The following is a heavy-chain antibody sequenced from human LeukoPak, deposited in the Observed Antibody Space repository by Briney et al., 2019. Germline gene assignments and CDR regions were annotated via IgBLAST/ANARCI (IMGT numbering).Heavy chain of an antibody. CDR1: GFTFSIYW. CDR3: EREYYYDSSGYQGDAFDI. V-gene: IGHV3-7*01. D-gene: IGHD3-22*01. J-gene: IGHJ3*02. Sequence: GGSLRLSCAASGFTFSIYWMSWVRQAPGKGLEWVANIKQDGSEKYYVDSVKGRFTISRDNAKNSLYLQMNSLRAEDTAVYYCEREYYYDSSGYQGDAFDIWGQGTMVTVSS. CDR2: IKQDGSEK.